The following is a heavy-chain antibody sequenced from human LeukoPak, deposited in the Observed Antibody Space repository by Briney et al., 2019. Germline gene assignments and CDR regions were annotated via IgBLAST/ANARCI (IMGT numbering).Heavy chain of an antibody. J-gene: IGHJ4*02. D-gene: IGHD3-16*01. Sequence: GASVTVSCTASGYTFTGYYMHWVRQAPGQGGGWMGWINPNSGGTNYAQKFQGRVTITRDTSISTAYMELSRLRSDDTAVYYCARGPSHGGSYFHSWGQGILVTVSS. CDR3: ARGPSHGGSYFHS. CDR2: INPNSGGT. CDR1: GYTFTGYY. V-gene: IGHV1-2*02.